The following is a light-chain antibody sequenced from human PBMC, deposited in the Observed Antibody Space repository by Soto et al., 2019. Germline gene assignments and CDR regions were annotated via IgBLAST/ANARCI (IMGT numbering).Light chain of an antibody. CDR2: SAS. Sequence: EIVMTQSPATLSVSPGDRATLSCRASQSVSSNLAWHQQKPGQAPRLLIYSASTRATGTPARFSGSGSGTEFTLTISSLLSEDIAVYYCQQYDIWPITFGQGTRLEIK. CDR3: QQYDIWPIT. J-gene: IGKJ5*01. CDR1: QSVSSN. V-gene: IGKV3-15*01.